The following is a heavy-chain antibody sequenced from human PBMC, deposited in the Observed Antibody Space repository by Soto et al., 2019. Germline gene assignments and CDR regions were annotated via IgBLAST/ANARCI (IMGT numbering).Heavy chain of an antibody. CDR2: INHSGST. Sequence: PSETLSLTCAVYGGSFSGYYWSWIRQPPGKGLEWIGEINHSGSTNYNPSLKSRVTISVDTSKNQFSLKLSSVTAADTAVYYCARGGIQLWFLFNWFDPWGQGTLVTVSS. V-gene: IGHV4-34*01. CDR1: GGSFSGYY. CDR3: ARGGIQLWFLFNWFDP. J-gene: IGHJ5*02. D-gene: IGHD5-18*01.